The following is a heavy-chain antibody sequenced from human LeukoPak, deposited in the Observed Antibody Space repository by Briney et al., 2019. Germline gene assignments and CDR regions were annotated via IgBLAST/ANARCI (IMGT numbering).Heavy chain of an antibody. V-gene: IGHV3-23*01. J-gene: IGHJ4*02. CDR3: AKDQKSIAATGYDY. CDR2: ISGSGGST. D-gene: IGHD6-13*01. CDR1: GFTFANHA. Sequence: QPGGSLRLSCAASGFTFANHAMSWVRQGPGKGLEWVSTISGSGGSTYYADSVKGRFTISRDNSKNTLFLQMNSLRADDTAVYFCAKDQKSIAATGYDYWGQGTLVTVSS.